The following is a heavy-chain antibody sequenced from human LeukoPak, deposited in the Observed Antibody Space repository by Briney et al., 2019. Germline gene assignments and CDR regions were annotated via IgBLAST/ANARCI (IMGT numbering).Heavy chain of an antibody. J-gene: IGHJ4*02. CDR1: GFTASSNY. V-gene: IGHV3-53*01. D-gene: IGHD3-22*01. CDR3: ARGGVVVPFDY. Sequence: GGSLGLSCEPSGFTASSNYMSWVRQAPGKGLEWVSVIYSGGSTYYADSVKGRFTISRDNSKNTLYLQMNSLRAEDTAVYFCARGGVVVPFDYWGQGTLVTVSS. CDR2: IYSGGST.